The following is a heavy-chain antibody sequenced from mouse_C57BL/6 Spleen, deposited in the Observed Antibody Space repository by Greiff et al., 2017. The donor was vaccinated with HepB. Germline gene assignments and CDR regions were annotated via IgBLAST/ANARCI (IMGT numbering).Heavy chain of an antibody. CDR2: ISSGGDYI. CDR3: TRSSIYYDPDKRYLDY. V-gene: IGHV5-9-1*02. J-gene: IGHJ2*01. D-gene: IGHD2-4*01. CDR1: GFTFSSYA. Sequence: EVKLVESGAGLVKPGGSLKLSCAASGFTFSSYAMSWVRQTPEKRLEWVAYISSGGDYIYYADTVKGRFTISRDNARNTLYLQMSSLKSENTAMYYCTRSSIYYDPDKRYLDYGGQGTTLTVSS.